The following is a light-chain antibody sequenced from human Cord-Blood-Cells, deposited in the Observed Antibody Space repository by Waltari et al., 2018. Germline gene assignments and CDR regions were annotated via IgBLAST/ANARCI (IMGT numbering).Light chain of an antibody. V-gene: IGLV2-14*03. J-gene: IGLJ3*02. CDR3: SSYTSSSTWV. Sequence: QSALTQPASVSGSPGQSITISCTGTSSYVGGYNYVSWYQTHPGKAPKLMIYDVSNRPSGVSNRFSGSKSGNTASLTISGLQAEDEADYYCSSYTSSSTWVFGGGTKLTVL. CDR1: SSYVGGYNY. CDR2: DVS.